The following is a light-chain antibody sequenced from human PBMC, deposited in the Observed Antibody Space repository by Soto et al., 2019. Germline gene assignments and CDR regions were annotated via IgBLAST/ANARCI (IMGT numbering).Light chain of an antibody. Sequence: DIQMTQSPSTLSASVGDRVTITCRASESISSWLAWYQQKPGKAPKLLIYKASSLESGVPSRFRGSGSGTEFPLTISSLQPDYFATYYCQQYSTYSWTFGQGTKVEIK. CDR3: QQYSTYSWT. J-gene: IGKJ1*01. CDR1: ESISSW. CDR2: KAS. V-gene: IGKV1-5*03.